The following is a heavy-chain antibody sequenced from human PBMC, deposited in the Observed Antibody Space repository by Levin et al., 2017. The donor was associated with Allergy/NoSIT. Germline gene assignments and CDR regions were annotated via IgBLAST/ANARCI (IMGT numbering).Heavy chain of an antibody. CDR3: TRGHYTSSSSY. J-gene: IGHJ4*02. CDR2: TRNKANSYTT. CDR1: GLTLSDHY. V-gene: IGHV3-72*01. D-gene: IGHD6-6*01. Sequence: PGGSLRLSCAASGLTLSDHYMDWVRQAPGKGLEWVGRTRNKANSYTTEYAASVKGRFTISRDDSKNSLYLQMNSLKTEDTAVYYCTRGHYTSSSSYWGQGTLVTVSS.